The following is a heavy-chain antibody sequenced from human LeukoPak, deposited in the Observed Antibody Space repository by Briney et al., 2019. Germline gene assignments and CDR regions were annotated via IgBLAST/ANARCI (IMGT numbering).Heavy chain of an antibody. D-gene: IGHD1-26*01. V-gene: IGHV3-21*01. J-gene: IGHJ3*02. CDR2: ISSSSSYI. CDR1: GFTFSSYS. Sequence: GGSLRLSCAASGFTFSSYSMNWVRQAPGKGLDWVSSISSSSSYIYYADSVKGRFTISRDNAKNSLYLQMNSLRAEDTAVYYCARDRAGARSSDAFDIWGQGTMVTVSS. CDR3: ARDRAGARSSDAFDI.